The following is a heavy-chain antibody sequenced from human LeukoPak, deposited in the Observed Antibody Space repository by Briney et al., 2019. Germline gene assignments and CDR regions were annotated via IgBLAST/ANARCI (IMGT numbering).Heavy chain of an antibody. Sequence: GGSLRLSCAASGFTFSSYSMNWVRQAPGKGLEWVSYISSSSSTIYYADSVKGRFTISRDNAKNSLYLQMNSLRDEDTAVYYCARDQARWIYSSHYFDYWGQGTLVTVSS. D-gene: IGHD1-26*01. J-gene: IGHJ4*02. CDR3: ARDQARWIYSSHYFDY. CDR1: GFTFSSYS. V-gene: IGHV3-48*02. CDR2: ISSSSSTI.